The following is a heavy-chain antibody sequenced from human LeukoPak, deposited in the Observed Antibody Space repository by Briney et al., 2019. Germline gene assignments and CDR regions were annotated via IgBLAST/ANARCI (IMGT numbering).Heavy chain of an antibody. CDR1: GYTFTSYG. CDR2: ISAYNGNT. CDR3: ARDYLDFTFDYGDYVPAAGYYYYGMDV. D-gene: IGHD4-17*01. V-gene: IGHV1-18*01. J-gene: IGHJ6*02. Sequence: ASVKVSCKASGYTFTSYGISWVRQAPGQGLEWMGWISAYNGNTNYAQKLQGRVTMTTDTSTSTAYMELRSLRSDDTAVYYCARDYLDFTFDYGDYVPAAGYYYYGMDVWGQGTTVTVSS.